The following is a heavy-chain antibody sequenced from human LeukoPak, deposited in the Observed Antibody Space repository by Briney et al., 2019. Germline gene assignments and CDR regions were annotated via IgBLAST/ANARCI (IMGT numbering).Heavy chain of an antibody. CDR1: GRSINSYY. CDR3: ARAAYGDYRYYYFYLDV. D-gene: IGHD4-17*01. V-gene: IGHV4-4*07. CDR2: IYTSGSS. Sequence: SETLSLTCTVSGRSINSYYWSWIRQPAGKGLEWIERIYTSGSSNYNPSLKSRVTMSVDTSKNQFSLRLTSVTAADTAVYYCARAAYGDYRYYYFYLDVWGKGTTVTVSS. J-gene: IGHJ6*03.